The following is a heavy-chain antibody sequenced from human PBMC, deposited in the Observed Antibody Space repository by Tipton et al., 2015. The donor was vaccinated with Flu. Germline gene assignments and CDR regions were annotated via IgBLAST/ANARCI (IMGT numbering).Heavy chain of an antibody. Sequence: TLSLTCTVSGGSISSYYWSWIRQPPGKGLEWIGYIYYSGSTNYNPSLKSRVTISVVTSKNQFSLKLSSVTAADTAVYYCAMGDGDSDYWGQGTLVTVSS. CDR2: IYYSGST. J-gene: IGHJ4*02. CDR1: GGSISSYY. CDR3: AMGDGDSDY. V-gene: IGHV4-59*01. D-gene: IGHD4-17*01.